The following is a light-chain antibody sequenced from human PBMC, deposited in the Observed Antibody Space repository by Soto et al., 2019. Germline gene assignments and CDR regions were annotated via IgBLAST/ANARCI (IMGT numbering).Light chain of an antibody. V-gene: IGKV1-5*01. Sequence: DIQMTQSPSTLSASVGDRVTITCRASQSISSWLAWYQQKPGKAPNLLIYDASSLESGVPSRFSGSGSGTELTLTISSLQHDDFATYYCQQYNSYSTFGQGTKVEIK. CDR2: DAS. J-gene: IGKJ1*01. CDR3: QQYNSYST. CDR1: QSISSW.